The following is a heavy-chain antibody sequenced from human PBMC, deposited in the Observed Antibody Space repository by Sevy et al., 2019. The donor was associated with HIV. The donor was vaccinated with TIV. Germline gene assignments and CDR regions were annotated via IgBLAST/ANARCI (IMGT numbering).Heavy chain of an antibody. J-gene: IGHJ4*02. CDR2: IKHDGSDK. D-gene: IGHD1-26*01. Sequence: GGSLRLSCAASGFTFKDTWMTWVRQAPGKGLEWVANIKHDGSDKNYVDSVKGRFTISRDNAKNSLYLQMNSLRAEDTAVYYCARESVGATTHFDYWGQGTLVTVSS. V-gene: IGHV3-7*01. CDR3: ARESVGATTHFDY. CDR1: GFTFKDTW.